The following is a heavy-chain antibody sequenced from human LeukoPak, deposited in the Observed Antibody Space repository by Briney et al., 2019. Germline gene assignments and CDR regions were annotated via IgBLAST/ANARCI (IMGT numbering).Heavy chain of an antibody. J-gene: IGHJ3*02. CDR3: ARGNYDFWSGYSADAFDI. Sequence: PSETLSLTCTVSGGSISSSSYYWGWIRQPPGKGLEGIGSIYYSGSTNYNPSLKSRVTISVDTSKNQFSLKLSSVPAADTAVYYCARGNYDFWSGYSADAFDIWGQGTMVTVSS. CDR1: GGSISSSSYY. D-gene: IGHD3-3*01. CDR2: IYYSGST. V-gene: IGHV4-39*07.